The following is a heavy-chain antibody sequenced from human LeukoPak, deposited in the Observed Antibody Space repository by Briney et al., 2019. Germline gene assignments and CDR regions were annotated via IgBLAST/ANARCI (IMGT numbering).Heavy chain of an antibody. CDR1: GFTFSSYS. Sequence: GGSLRLSCAASGFTFSSYSMNWVRQAPGKGLEWVSSISSSSSYIYYADSVKGRFTISRDNAKNSLYLQMNSLRAEDTAVYYCARDLGGYSGYDSGSIDYWGQGTLVTVSS. V-gene: IGHV3-21*04. CDR3: ARDLGGYSGYDSGSIDY. J-gene: IGHJ4*02. CDR2: ISSSSSYI. D-gene: IGHD5-12*01.